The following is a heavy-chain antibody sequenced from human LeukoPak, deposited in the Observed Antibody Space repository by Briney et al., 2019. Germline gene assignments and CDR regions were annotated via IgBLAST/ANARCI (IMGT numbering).Heavy chain of an antibody. V-gene: IGHV1-69*04. CDR3: ARVEQWLPTS. CDR2: IIPILGIA. CDR1: GGTFSSYA. J-gene: IGHJ5*02. Sequence: ASVKVSCKATGGTFSSYAISWVRQAPGQGLEWMGRIIPILGIANYAQKFQGRVTITADKSTSTAYMELRSLRSDDTAVYCCARVEQWLPTSWGQGTLVTVSS. D-gene: IGHD6-19*01.